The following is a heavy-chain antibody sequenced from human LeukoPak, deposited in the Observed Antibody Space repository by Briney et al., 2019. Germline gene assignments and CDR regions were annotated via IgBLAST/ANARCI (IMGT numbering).Heavy chain of an antibody. J-gene: IGHJ3*02. V-gene: IGHV1-69*13. CDR2: IIPIFGTA. CDR3: ARPDSSGWYYAFDI. CDR1: GSTFSSYA. Sequence: ASVKVSCKASGSTFSSYAISWVRQAPGQGLEWMGGIIPIFGTANYAQKFQGRVTITADESTSTAYMELSSLRSEDTAVYYCARPDSSGWYYAFDIWGQGTMVTVSS. D-gene: IGHD6-19*01.